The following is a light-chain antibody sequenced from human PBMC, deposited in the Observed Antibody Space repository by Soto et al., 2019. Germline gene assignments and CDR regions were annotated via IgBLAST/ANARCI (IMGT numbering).Light chain of an antibody. CDR2: GAS. Sequence: EIVMTQSPDTLYVSPGEGATLSCRASQSVRTKLAWYQQKAGQAPRLLIYGASTRATGLPDRFSGSGSGTEFTLTISSLQSEDFAVYYCQQYNSWPPITFGQGTRLEIK. J-gene: IGKJ5*01. V-gene: IGKV3-15*01. CDR3: QQYNSWPPIT. CDR1: QSVRTK.